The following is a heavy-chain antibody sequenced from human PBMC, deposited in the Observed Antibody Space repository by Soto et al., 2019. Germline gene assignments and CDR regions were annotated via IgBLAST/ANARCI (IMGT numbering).Heavy chain of an antibody. D-gene: IGHD1-26*01. J-gene: IGHJ4*02. V-gene: IGHV3-30-3*01. Sequence: QVQLVESGGGVVQPGRSLRLSCAASGFTFSRYPMYWVRQAPGKGLEWVAVITYDGNNKYYADSVKGRFTISRDNAKNTLSLQMNNLRHEDTAVYYCAKGVGSYYFDYWVQGTLVTVSS. CDR1: GFTFSRYP. CDR2: ITYDGNNK. CDR3: AKGVGSYYFDY.